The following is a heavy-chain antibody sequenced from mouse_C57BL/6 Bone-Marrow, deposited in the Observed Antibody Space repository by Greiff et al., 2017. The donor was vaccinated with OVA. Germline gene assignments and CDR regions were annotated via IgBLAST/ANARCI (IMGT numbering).Heavy chain of an antibody. CDR1: GYTFTDYY. CDR3: AKNLLGYYYAMDY. V-gene: IGHV1-26*01. Sequence: EVQLQQSGPELVKPGASVKISCKASGYTFTDYYMNWVKQSHGKSLEWIGDINPNNGGTSYNQKFKGKATLTVDKSSSTAYMELRSLTSEDSAVYYCAKNLLGYYYAMDYWGQGTSVTVSS. CDR2: INPNNGGT. J-gene: IGHJ4*01. D-gene: IGHD2-1*01.